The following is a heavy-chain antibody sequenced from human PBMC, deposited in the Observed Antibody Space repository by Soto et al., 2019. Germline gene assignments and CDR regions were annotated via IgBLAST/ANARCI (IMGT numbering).Heavy chain of an antibody. J-gene: IGHJ6*02. CDR2: IYHSGST. CDR3: ARRTYYYDSSYGMDV. Sequence: QLQLQESGSGLVKPSQPLSHIRGVSCVSIRRGGYSEIGIRQPPGKPLEWIGYIYHSGSTYYNPSLKSRVTISVDRSKNQFSLKLSSVTAADTAVYYCARRTYYYDSSYGMDVWGQGTTVTVSS. V-gene: IGHV4-30-2*01. D-gene: IGHD3-22*01. CDR1: CVSIRRGGYS.